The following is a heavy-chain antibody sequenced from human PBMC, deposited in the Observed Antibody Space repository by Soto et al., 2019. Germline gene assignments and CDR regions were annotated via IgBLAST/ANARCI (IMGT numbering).Heavy chain of an antibody. V-gene: IGHV4-30-4*01. D-gene: IGHD1-26*01. J-gene: IGHJ4*02. CDR3: ARGWELDFDY. CDR2: IYYSGST. Sequence: SETLSLTCTVSGGSISSGDYYWSWIRQPPGKGLEWIGYIYYSGSTYYNPSLKSRVTISVDASKNQFSLKLSSVTAADTAVYYCARGWELDFDYWGQGTLVTVSS. CDR1: GGSISSGDYY.